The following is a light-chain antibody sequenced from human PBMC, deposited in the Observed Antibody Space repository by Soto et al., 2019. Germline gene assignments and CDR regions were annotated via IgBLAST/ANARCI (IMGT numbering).Light chain of an antibody. CDR3: AAWDDSLNGVI. CDR2: SNN. V-gene: IGLV1-44*01. CDR1: SSNIGSNT. Sequence: QSVLTQPPSASGTPGQRVTIFCSGSSSNIGSNTVNWYQQLPGTAPKLLIYSNNQRPSGVPDRFSGSKSGTSASLAISGLQSVDEVDYYCAAWDDSLNGVIFGGGTKLTVL. J-gene: IGLJ2*01.